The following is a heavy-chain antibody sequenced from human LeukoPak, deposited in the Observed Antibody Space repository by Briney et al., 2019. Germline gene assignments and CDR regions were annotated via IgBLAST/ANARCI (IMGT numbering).Heavy chain of an antibody. CDR3: SRDRAAAGTWEDY. CDR2: IWYDGSNK. J-gene: IGHJ4*02. CDR1: GFTLSSYG. D-gene: IGHD6-13*01. Sequence: PGRSLRLSCAASGFTLSSYGMHWVRQAPGKGLEWVAVIWYDGSNKYYADSVKGRFTISRDNSKNTLYLQMNSLRAEDTAVYYCSRDRAAAGTWEDYWGQGTLVTVSS. V-gene: IGHV3-33*01.